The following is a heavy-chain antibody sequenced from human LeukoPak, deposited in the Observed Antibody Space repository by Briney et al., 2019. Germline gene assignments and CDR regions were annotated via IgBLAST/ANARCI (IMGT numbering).Heavy chain of an antibody. CDR3: ARGHSSGWFPGVYHNYMDV. J-gene: IGHJ6*03. V-gene: IGHV4-59*01. D-gene: IGHD6-19*01. CDR2: IYDSGST. Sequence: SETLSLTCTVSGGSISSYYWSWIRQPPGKGLEWIGHIYDSGSTNYNPSLKSRVTISADTSKNQFSLKLTPVTAADTAIYYCARGHSSGWFPGVYHNYMDVWGKGTTVTVSS. CDR1: GGSISSYY.